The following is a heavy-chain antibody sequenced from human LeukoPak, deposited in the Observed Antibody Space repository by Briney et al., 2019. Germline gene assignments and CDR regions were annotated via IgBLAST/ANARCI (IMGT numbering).Heavy chain of an antibody. V-gene: IGHV4-61*08. CDR1: GGSISSGGYY. J-gene: IGHJ4*02. D-gene: IGHD3-3*01. CDR3: ARLYYDFWSGYYYFDY. Sequence: SETLSLTCTVSGGSISSGGYYWSWIRQHPGKGLEWIGYIYYSGSTNYNPSLKSRVTISVDTSKNQFSLKLSSVTAADTAVYYCARLYYDFWSGYYYFDYWGQGTLVTVSS. CDR2: IYYSGST.